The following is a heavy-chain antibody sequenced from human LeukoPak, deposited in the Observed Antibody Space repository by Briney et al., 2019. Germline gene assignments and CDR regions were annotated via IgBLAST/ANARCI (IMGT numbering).Heavy chain of an antibody. CDR1: GFTFSSYA. V-gene: IGHV3-23*01. CDR2: LSGTGEST. D-gene: IGHD5-12*01. Sequence: GGSLRLSCAASGFTFSSYAMGWVRQAPGKGLEWVSGLSGTGESTYIADSLKGRFTISRDNSRDTLYLQMNSLRAEDTAIYYCAKSQWLVRIDAFDIWGQGTMVTVSS. CDR3: AKSQWLVRIDAFDI. J-gene: IGHJ3*02.